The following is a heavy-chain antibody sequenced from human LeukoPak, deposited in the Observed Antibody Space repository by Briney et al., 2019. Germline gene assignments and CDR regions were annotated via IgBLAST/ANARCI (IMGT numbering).Heavy chain of an antibody. CDR2: IYYSGST. D-gene: IGHD3-3*01. J-gene: IGHJ5*02. CDR1: GGSISSGDYY. V-gene: IGHV4-30-4*08. Sequence: SETLSLTCTVSGGSISSGDYYWSWIRQPPGKGLEWIGYIYYSGSTYYNPSLKSRVTISVDTSKSQFALKLSSVTAADTAVYYCARVRVTISIDPWGQGTLVTVSS. CDR3: ARVRVTISIDP.